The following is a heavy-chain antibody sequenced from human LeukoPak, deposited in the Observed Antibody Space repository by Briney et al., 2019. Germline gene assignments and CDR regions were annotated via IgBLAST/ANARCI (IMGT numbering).Heavy chain of an antibody. CDR2: ISSSSSYI. V-gene: IGHV3-21*01. D-gene: IGHD3-3*01. J-gene: IGHJ6*04. Sequence: GGSLRLSCAASGFTFSSYSMNRVRQAPGKGLEWVSSISSSSSYIYYADSVKGRFTISRDNAKDSLYLQMNSLRAEDTAVYYCARDRITIFGVVMMDVWGKGTTVTVSS. CDR3: ARDRITIFGVVMMDV. CDR1: GFTFSSYS.